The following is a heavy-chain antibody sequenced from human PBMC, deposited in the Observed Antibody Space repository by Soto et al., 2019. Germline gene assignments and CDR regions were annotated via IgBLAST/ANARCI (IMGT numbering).Heavy chain of an antibody. Sequence: QVQLQESGPGLVKPSGTLSLTCAVSGGSVSSSNWWRWVRQSPGKGMEWMGEIYHSGSAHYNPSLKSRATISPDKSKNQFSLRLTSVTAADTAVYYCARVPGVVVSADDAFDIWGPGTRVIVSS. V-gene: IGHV4-4*02. D-gene: IGHD2-21*02. CDR1: GGSVSSSNW. CDR3: ARVPGVVVSADDAFDI. J-gene: IGHJ3*02. CDR2: IYHSGSA.